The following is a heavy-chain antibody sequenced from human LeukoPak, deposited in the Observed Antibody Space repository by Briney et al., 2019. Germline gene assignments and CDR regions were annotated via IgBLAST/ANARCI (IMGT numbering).Heavy chain of an antibody. J-gene: IGHJ6*02. Sequence: SETLSLTCAVYGGSFSGYYWSWIRQPPGKGLEWIGEINHSGSTNYNPSLKSRVTISVDTSKNKFSLKLSSVTAADTAVYYCARVAYYGSGSYYYYGMDVWGQGTTVTVSS. CDR2: INHSGST. V-gene: IGHV4-34*01. CDR3: ARVAYYGSGSYYYYGMDV. CDR1: GGSFSGYY. D-gene: IGHD3-10*01.